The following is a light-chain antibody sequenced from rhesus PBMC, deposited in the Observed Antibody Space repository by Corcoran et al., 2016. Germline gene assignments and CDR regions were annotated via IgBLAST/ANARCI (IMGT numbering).Light chain of an antibody. CDR1: QGISSY. CDR3: LQHNSYPYS. J-gene: IGKJ2*01. Sequence: DIQMTQSPSSLSASVGDTVTITFRASQGISSYLNWFQQKQGKAPKLLIYDASSLESGVPSRFSGSGAGTDFTRTISSLQPEDFAVYYCLQHNSYPYSFGQGTKVEIK. V-gene: IGKV1-28*03. CDR2: DAS.